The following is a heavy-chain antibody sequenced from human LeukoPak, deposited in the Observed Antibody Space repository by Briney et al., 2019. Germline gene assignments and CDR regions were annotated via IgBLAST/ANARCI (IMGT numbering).Heavy chain of an antibody. V-gene: IGHV4-39*01. J-gene: IGHJ3*02. Sequence: SETLSLTGTVSGVSISSSSYYWGWIRQPPGKGLEWIGSIYYSGSTYYNPSLKSRVTISVDTSKNQFSLKLSSVTAADTAVYYCARLDYYASGAFDIWGQGTMVTVSS. D-gene: IGHD3-10*01. CDR3: ARLDYYASGAFDI. CDR2: IYYSGST. CDR1: GVSISSSSYY.